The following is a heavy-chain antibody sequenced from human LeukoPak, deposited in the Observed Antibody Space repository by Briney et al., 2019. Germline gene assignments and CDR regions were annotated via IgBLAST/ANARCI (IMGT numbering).Heavy chain of an antibody. V-gene: IGHV3-23*01. CDR3: ARDSSPGGSRSWKTTH. J-gene: IGHJ4*02. CDR2: ISGSGGST. D-gene: IGHD6-13*01. Sequence: GGSLRLSCAASGFTFSSYAVSCVRQAPGKGLEWVSAISGSGGSTYYADSVKGRFTISRDNSKNTLYLQMDSLRAEDTAVYYCARDSSPGGSRSWKTTHWGRGTLVTVSS. CDR1: GFTFSSYA.